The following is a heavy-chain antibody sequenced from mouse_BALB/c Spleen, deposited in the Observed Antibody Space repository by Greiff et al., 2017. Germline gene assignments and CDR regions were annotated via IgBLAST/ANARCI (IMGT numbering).Heavy chain of an antibody. Sequence: EVKLMESGAELVKPGASVKLSCTASGFNIKDTYMHWVKQRPEQGLEWIGRIDPANGNTKYDPKFQGKATITADTSSNTAYLQLSSLTSEDTAVYYCARLRGAMDYWGQGTAVTVTS. CDR1: GFNIKDTY. CDR2: IDPANGNT. CDR3: ARLRGAMDY. D-gene: IGHD1-1*01. V-gene: IGHV14-3*02. J-gene: IGHJ4*01.